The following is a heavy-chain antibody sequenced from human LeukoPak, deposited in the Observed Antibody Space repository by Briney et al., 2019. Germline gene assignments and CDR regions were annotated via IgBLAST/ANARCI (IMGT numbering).Heavy chain of an antibody. CDR3: TGASYGYCSSSCPLTEY. D-gene: IGHD2-2*01. J-gene: IGHJ4*02. CDR2: IRGDGATK. CDR1: GFTVSSNY. Sequence: PGGSLRLSCAASGFTVSSNYMSWVRQAPGKGLEWVSAIRGDGATKFYADSVKGRFTVSRDNSKNTVYLQMNSLRAEDTAVYYCTGASYGYCSSSCPLTEYWGQGTLVTVSS. V-gene: IGHV3-23*01.